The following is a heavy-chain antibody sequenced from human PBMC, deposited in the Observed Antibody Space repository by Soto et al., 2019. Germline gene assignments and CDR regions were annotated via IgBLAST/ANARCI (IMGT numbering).Heavy chain of an antibody. CDR3: AKSGPGAHGYWFDP. CDR1: GFTFSGYW. Sequence: PGGSLRLSCEASGFTFSGYWMSWVRQAPGKGLEWVSAISGSGGSTYYADSVKGRFTISRDNSKNTLYLQMNSLRAEDTAVYYCAKSGPGAHGYWFDPWGQGTLVTVSS. V-gene: IGHV3-23*01. J-gene: IGHJ5*02. CDR2: ISGSGGST. D-gene: IGHD3-10*01.